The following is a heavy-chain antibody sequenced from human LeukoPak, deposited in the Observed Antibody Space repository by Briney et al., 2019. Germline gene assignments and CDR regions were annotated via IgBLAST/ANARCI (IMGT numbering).Heavy chain of an antibody. CDR3: ARDSSTSDFPWGNWFDP. J-gene: IGHJ5*02. CDR1: GGSISSYY. D-gene: IGHD2-2*01. Sequence: PSETLSLTCTVSGGSISSYYWSWIRQPPGKGLEWIAYIYYSGSTNYNPSLKSRVSISVDTSKNQFSLMLISVTAADTAVYYCARDSSTSDFPWGNWFDPWGQGTLVTVSS. V-gene: IGHV4-59*01. CDR2: IYYSGST.